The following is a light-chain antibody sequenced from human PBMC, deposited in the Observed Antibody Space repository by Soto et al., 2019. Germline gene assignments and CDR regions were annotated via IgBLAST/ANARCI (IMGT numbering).Light chain of an antibody. J-gene: IGLJ2*01. CDR2: GNS. CDR1: SSNNGAGYD. CDR3: QSYDSSLSGYVV. V-gene: IGLV1-40*01. Sequence: QSVLTQPPSVSGAPGQRVTISCTGGSSNNGAGYDVHWYRPLPGTAPKLLIYGNSNRPSGVPDRFSGSKSGTSASLAITGLQAEDQADYYCQSYDSSLSGYVVFGGGAKLTVL.